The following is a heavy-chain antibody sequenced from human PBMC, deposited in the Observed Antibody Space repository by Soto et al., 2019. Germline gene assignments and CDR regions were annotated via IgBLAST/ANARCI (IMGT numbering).Heavy chain of an antibody. Sequence: ASVKVSCKASGYTFTSYAMHWVRQAPGQRLEWMGWINAGNGNTKYSQKFQGRVTITRDTSASTAYMELSSLRSEDTAVYYCAHEVYDFWSGPRGWFDPWGQGTLVTVSS. CDR3: AHEVYDFWSGPRGWFDP. CDR2: INAGNGNT. D-gene: IGHD3-3*01. J-gene: IGHJ5*02. CDR1: GYTFTSYA. V-gene: IGHV1-3*01.